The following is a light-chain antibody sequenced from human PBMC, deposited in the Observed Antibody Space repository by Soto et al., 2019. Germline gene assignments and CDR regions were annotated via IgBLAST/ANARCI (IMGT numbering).Light chain of an antibody. Sequence: DIQMTQSPSTLSASVGDRVTITCRASQSISSWLAWYQQKPGKAPRLLIYDDSYLERGVPSRFSGSGSGTEFTLTSSDLQPDDLATYYCQQYNSFWTFGQGTKVEI. V-gene: IGKV1-5*01. CDR3: QQYNSFWT. J-gene: IGKJ1*01. CDR1: QSISSW. CDR2: DDS.